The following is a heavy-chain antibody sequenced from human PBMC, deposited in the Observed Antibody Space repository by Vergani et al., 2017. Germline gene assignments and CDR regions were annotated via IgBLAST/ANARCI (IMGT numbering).Heavy chain of an antibody. CDR3: AREGYYDSSGQNWFDP. J-gene: IGHJ5*02. Sequence: QVQLQESGPGLVKPSQTLSLTCTVSGGSISSGGYYWSWIRQHPGKGLEWIGYIYYSGSTYYNPSLKSRVTISVDKSKNQFSLKLSSVTAADTAVYYCAREGYYDSSGQNWFDPWGQGTLVTVSS. CDR1: GGSISSGGYY. V-gene: IGHV4-31*03. CDR2: IYYSGST. D-gene: IGHD3-22*01.